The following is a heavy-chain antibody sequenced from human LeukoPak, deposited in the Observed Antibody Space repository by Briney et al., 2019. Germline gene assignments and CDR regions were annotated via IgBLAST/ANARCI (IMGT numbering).Heavy chain of an antibody. CDR2: ISAYNGNT. Sequence: KRGESLKISCKGSGYTFTSYGISWVRQAPGQGLEWMGWISAYNGNTNYAQKLQGRVTMTTDTSTSTAYMELRSLRSDDTAVYYCARDRYPRQKAGEAIDYWGQGTLVTVSS. J-gene: IGHJ4*02. CDR3: ARDRYPRQKAGEAIDY. V-gene: IGHV1-18*01. D-gene: IGHD6-19*01. CDR1: GYTFTSYG.